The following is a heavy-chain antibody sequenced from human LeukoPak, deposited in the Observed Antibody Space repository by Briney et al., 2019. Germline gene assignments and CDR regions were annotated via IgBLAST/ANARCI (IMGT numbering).Heavy chain of an antibody. Sequence: GGSLKLSCAASGFTFSNAWMSWVRQAPGKGLEWVGRVKSKTDGGTTDYAAPVKGRFTISRDDSKNTLYLQMNSLKTEDTAVYYCTTYYYDGSGYTVSSRWGQGTMVTVSS. J-gene: IGHJ3*01. CDR1: GFTFSNAW. CDR2: VKSKTDGGTT. V-gene: IGHV3-15*01. D-gene: IGHD3-22*01. CDR3: TTYYYDGSGYTVSSR.